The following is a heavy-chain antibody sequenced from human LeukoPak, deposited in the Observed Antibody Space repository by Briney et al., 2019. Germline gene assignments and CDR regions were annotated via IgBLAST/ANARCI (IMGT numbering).Heavy chain of an antibody. D-gene: IGHD1-26*01. Sequence: PGGSLRLSCAASGFSFSRYWMHWVRQAPGKGLVWVSCIKSDGSSTRIADSAKGRFTIPRDNAKNTVYLQMNRLRAEDTAVYYCVRDNRSYNFDYWGQGTLVTVSS. CDR3: VRDNRSYNFDY. CDR1: GFSFSRYW. V-gene: IGHV3-74*01. J-gene: IGHJ4*02. CDR2: IKSDGSST.